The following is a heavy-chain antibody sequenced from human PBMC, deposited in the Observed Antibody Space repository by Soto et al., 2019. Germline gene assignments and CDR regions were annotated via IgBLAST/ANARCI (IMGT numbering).Heavy chain of an antibody. J-gene: IGHJ4*02. CDR3: ARDFRSQSYYYDSSGYYPGVY. CDR2: INQDGSQK. D-gene: IGHD3-22*01. V-gene: IGHV3-7*01. CDR1: GFAFRSHW. Sequence: PGGSLRLSCGASGFAFRSHWMSWVRQAPGKGLEWVANINQDGSQKYYVDSVKGRFTISRDNAKNSLYLQMNSLRAEDTAVYYCARDFRSQSYYYDSSGYYPGVYWGQGTLVTVSS.